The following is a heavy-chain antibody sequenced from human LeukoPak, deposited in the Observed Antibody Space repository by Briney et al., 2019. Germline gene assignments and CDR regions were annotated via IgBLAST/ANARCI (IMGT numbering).Heavy chain of an antibody. CDR1: GGSISSGSYY. J-gene: IGHJ5*02. V-gene: IGHV4-61*09. CDR2: IYTSGST. Sequence: SQTLSLTCTVSGGSISSGSYYWSWIRQPAGKGLEWIGHIYTSGSTNYNPSLKSRVTISVDTSKNQFSLKLSSVTAADTAVYYCARVTMIVPSNWFDPWGQGTLVTVSS. D-gene: IGHD3-22*01. CDR3: ARVTMIVPSNWFDP.